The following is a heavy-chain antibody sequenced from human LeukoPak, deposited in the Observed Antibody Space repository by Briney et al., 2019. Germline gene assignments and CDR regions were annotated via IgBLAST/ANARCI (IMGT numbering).Heavy chain of an antibody. CDR2: IYYTGST. V-gene: IGHV4-30-4*01. CDR1: GGSSSSGDYY. J-gene: IGHJ3*02. CDR3: ARDDYYDSSEADI. D-gene: IGHD3-22*01. Sequence: SQTLTLTSTVSGGSSSSGDYYWTWIRQPPGKGLEWIGYIYYTGSTYYNPSLKSRMTISVDTSKNQFSLKLSSVTAADTAVYYCARDDYYDSSEADIWGQGTMVTVSS.